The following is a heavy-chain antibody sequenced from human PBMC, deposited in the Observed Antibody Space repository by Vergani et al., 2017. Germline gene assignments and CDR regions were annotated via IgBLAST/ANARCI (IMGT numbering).Heavy chain of an antibody. J-gene: IGHJ6*03. V-gene: IGHV1-69*01. Sequence: QVQLVQSGAEVKKPGSSVQVSCKASGGTFSSYAISWVRQAPGQGLEWMGGIIPIFGTTNYAQKFQGRVTITADESTSTAYMELSSLRSEDTAVYYCASYKWLRWYYYYYMDVWGKGTTVTVSS. CDR3: ASYKWLRWYYYYYMDV. CDR2: IIPIFGTT. CDR1: GGTFSSYA. D-gene: IGHD5-12*01.